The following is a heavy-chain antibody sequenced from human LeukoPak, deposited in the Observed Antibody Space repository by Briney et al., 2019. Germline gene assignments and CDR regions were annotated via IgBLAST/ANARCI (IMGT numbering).Heavy chain of an antibody. CDR3: ARERVDCSGGSCLYYFDY. J-gene: IGHJ4*02. CDR1: GFTFSSYA. Sequence: GGSLRLSCAASGFTFSSYAMHWVRQAPGKGLEYVSAISTNGGSTYYANSVKGRFTISRDNSKNTLYLQMGSLRAEDMAVYYCARERVDCSGGSCLYYFDYWGQGTLVTVS. CDR2: ISTNGGST. D-gene: IGHD2-15*01. V-gene: IGHV3-64*01.